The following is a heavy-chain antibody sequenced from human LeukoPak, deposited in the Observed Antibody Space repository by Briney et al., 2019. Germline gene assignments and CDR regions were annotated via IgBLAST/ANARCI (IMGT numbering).Heavy chain of an antibody. CDR2: IYYSGST. V-gene: IGHV4-39*01. Sequence: PSETLSLTCTVSGGSISSSSYYWGWIRQPPGKGLEWIGSIYYSGSTYYNPSLKSRVTISVDTSKNQFSLKLSSVTAADTAEYYCARLNHYDFWSGYRGNWFDPWGQGTLVTVSS. D-gene: IGHD3-3*01. CDR1: GGSISSSSYY. J-gene: IGHJ5*02. CDR3: ARLNHYDFWSGYRGNWFDP.